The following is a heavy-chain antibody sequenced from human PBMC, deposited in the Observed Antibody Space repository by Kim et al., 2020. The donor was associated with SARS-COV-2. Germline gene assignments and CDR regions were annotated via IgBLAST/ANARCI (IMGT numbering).Heavy chain of an antibody. CDR1: GGSVSSGSYH. V-gene: IGHV4-61*01. CDR2: IYYSGST. Sequence: SETLSLTCTVSGGSVSSGSYHWSWIRQPPGKGLEWIGYIYYSGSTNYNRSLKSRVTISVDTSKNQFSLKLSSVTAADTAVYYCATDSNWFDPWGQGILVTVSS. CDR3: ATDSNWFDP. J-gene: IGHJ5*02.